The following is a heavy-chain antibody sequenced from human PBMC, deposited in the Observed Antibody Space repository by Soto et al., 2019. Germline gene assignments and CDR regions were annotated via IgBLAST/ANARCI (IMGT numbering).Heavy chain of an antibody. Sequence: QVQLVESGGGVVQPGRSLRLSCAASEFTFNRHAMHWVRQAPGKGLEWVAVISHDGRIKYYADSVKGRFTISRDNSMNTLDLQMNSLIAEDTAIYFCARVSGHVYATLHGPFDYWGQGTLVTVSS. CDR1: EFTFNRHA. J-gene: IGHJ4*02. CDR2: ISHDGRIK. V-gene: IGHV3-30*04. CDR3: ARVSGHVYATLHGPFDY. D-gene: IGHD2-8*01.